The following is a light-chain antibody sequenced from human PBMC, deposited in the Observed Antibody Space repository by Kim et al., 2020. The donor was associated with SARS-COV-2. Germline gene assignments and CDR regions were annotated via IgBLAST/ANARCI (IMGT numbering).Light chain of an antibody. CDR3: CSYAGSFSWV. J-gene: IGLJ3*02. Sequence: GQPVTIACPGTSGDVGGYNYVSWYKHHPGKAPKLMIYEVSKRPSGVPDRFSGSKSGNTASLTISGLQAEDEADYYCCSYAGSFSWVFGGGTQLTVL. CDR1: SGDVGGYNY. V-gene: IGLV2-11*01. CDR2: EVS.